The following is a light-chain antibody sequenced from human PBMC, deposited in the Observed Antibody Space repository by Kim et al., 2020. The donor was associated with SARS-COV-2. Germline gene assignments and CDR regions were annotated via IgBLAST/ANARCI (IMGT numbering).Light chain of an antibody. CDR2: YDS. CDR3: QVWDSSSDHRV. CDR1: NIGSKS. J-gene: IGLJ3*02. V-gene: IGLV3-21*04. Sequence: SYELTQPPSVSVAPGKTARITCGGNNIGSKSVHWYQQKPGQAPVLVIYYDSDRPSGIPERFSCSNSGNTATLTISRVEVGDEADYYCQVWDSSSDHRVFG.